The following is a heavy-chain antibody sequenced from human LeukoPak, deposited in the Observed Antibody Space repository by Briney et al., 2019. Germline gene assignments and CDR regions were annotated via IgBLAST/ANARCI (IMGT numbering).Heavy chain of an antibody. V-gene: IGHV3-48*04. CDR2: ISSYSTTI. CDR1: GFSFSSHS. J-gene: IGHJ1*01. Sequence: PGGSLRHSCAASGFSFSSHSMNWVRQAPGKGLEWVSYISSYSTTIKYADSVKGRFTISRDNAKNSLYLQMNSLRADDTAVYYCARDLDYYDSSGYLRSAEYFQHWGQGTLVTVSS. CDR3: ARDLDYYDSSGYLRSAEYFQH. D-gene: IGHD3-22*01.